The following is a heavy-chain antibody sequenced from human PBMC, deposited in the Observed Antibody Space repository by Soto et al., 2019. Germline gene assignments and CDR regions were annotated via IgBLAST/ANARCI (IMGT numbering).Heavy chain of an antibody. Sequence: QVPLQESGPGLVKPSETLSLTCAVSGDSISSYYCMWIRQPPGKGLESIGYLYYGRRANYNPSLKSRVTLSVDTSTNQCSLTLSSMPAADTAVYYCALRSMAVVPEYWGQGTLVTVSS. CDR3: ALRSMAVVPEY. CDR2: LYYGRRA. D-gene: IGHD3-22*01. CDR1: GDSISSYY. V-gene: IGHV4-59*01. J-gene: IGHJ4*02.